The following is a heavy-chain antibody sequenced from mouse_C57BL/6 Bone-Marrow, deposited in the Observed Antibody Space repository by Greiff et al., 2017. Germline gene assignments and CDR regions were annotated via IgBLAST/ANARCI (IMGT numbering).Heavy chain of an antibody. J-gene: IGHJ4*01. D-gene: IGHD1-1*01. CDR3: ARGVTTVGGYYAMDY. V-gene: IGHV5-4*03. Sequence: DVMLVESGGGLVKPGGSLKLSCAASGFTFSSYAMSWVRQTPEKRLEWVATISDGGSYTYYPDNVKGRFTISRDNAKNNLYLQMSHLKSEDTAMYYCARGVTTVGGYYAMDYWGQGTSVTVSS. CDR1: GFTFSSYA. CDR2: ISDGGSYT.